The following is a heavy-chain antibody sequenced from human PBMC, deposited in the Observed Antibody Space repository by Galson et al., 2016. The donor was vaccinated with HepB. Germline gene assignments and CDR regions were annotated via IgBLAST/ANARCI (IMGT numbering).Heavy chain of an antibody. V-gene: IGHV3-23*01. CDR1: GFTFRSYG. D-gene: IGHD3-10*01. CDR2: ISGSGGGA. CDR3: AKEGRLGDGLDV. J-gene: IGHJ6*02. Sequence: SLRLSCAASGFTFRSYGMNWVRQAPGKGLEWVSGISGSGGGAYYGDSVKGRFTISRDNSKNTLHLQINSLRAEDTAVYYCAKEGRLGDGLDVWDQGTTVTVSS.